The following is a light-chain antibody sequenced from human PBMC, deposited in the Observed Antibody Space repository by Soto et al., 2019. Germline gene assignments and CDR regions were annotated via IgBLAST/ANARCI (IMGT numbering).Light chain of an antibody. Sequence: QSVLTQPPSASGTPGQRVTISCSGSSSNIGSKTVNWYQQLPGTAPKLLIYSNNQRPSGVPDRFSGSKSGTSASLAISGLPSEDEADYHCAAWDDSLNGVVFGGGTKLTVL. J-gene: IGLJ2*01. CDR1: SSNIGSKT. CDR2: SNN. CDR3: AAWDDSLNGVV. V-gene: IGLV1-44*01.